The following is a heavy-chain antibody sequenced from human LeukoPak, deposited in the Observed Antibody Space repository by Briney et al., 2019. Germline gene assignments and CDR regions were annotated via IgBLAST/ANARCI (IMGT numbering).Heavy chain of an antibody. CDR2: ISYDGRNK. V-gene: IGHV3-30*18. CDR3: AKYLSGSFDY. CDR1: GFTFSTYN. D-gene: IGHD5-12*01. Sequence: GGSLRLSCAASGFTFSTYNIHWVRQAPGKGLEWVAVISYDGRNKYYADSVKGRLTISRDNSKNTLYLQMNSLRAEDTAVYYCAKYLSGSFDYWGQGTLVTVSS. J-gene: IGHJ4*02.